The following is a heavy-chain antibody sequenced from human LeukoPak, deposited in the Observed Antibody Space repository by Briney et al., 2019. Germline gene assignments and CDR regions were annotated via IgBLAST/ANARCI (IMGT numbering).Heavy chain of an antibody. D-gene: IGHD2-21*01. CDR1: GGSISSGGYY. J-gene: IGHJ3*02. V-gene: IGHV4-30-2*01. Sequence: SQTLSLTCTVSGGSISSGGYYWSWIRQPPGKGLEWIGYIYHSGSTYYNPSLKSRVTISVDRSKNQFSLKLSSVTAADTAVYYCARVRDCGGDCYGAFDIWGQGTMVTVSS. CDR3: ARVRDCGGDCYGAFDI. CDR2: IYHSGST.